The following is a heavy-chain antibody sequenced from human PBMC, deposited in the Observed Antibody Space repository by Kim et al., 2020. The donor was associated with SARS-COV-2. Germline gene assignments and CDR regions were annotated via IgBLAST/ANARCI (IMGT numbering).Heavy chain of an antibody. Sequence: GGSLRLSCEASGLTFSNFAMSWVRQAPGKGLEWVSGIIGSGGRTFYADPVKGRFTISRDNSKNTLYLQMISLGAEDTAVYFCAKIKGMILQNYAMDVWGQGTTVIVSS. CDR2: IIGSGGRT. D-gene: IGHD3-22*01. CDR1: GLTFSNFA. CDR3: AKIKGMILQNYAMDV. J-gene: IGHJ6*02. V-gene: IGHV3-23*01.